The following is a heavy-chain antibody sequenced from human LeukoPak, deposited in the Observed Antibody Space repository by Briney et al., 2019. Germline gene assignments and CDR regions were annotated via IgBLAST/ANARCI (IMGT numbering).Heavy chain of an antibody. CDR2: FYYSGST. Sequence: KPSETLSLTCTVSGGSISSYYWSWIRQPPGKGLEWIGNFYYSGSTNYNPSLKSRVTISVDTSKNQFSLKLSSVTAADTAVYYCARAVDSSSWYPLVRYVDLWGRGTLVTVSS. CDR1: GGSISSYY. J-gene: IGHJ2*01. V-gene: IGHV4-59*01. D-gene: IGHD6-13*01. CDR3: ARAVDSSSWYPLVRYVDL.